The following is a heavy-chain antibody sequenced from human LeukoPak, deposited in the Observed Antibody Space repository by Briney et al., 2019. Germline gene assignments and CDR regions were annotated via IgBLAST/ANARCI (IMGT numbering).Heavy chain of an antibody. Sequence: GGSLRLSCAAPGFTFSSYSMNWVRQAPGKGLEWVSSISSSSSYIYYADSVKGRFTISRDNAKNSLYLQMNSLRAEDTAVYYCARDTSGYDWGSFDYWGQGTLVTVSS. D-gene: IGHD5-12*01. J-gene: IGHJ4*02. CDR3: ARDTSGYDWGSFDY. CDR2: ISSSSSYI. V-gene: IGHV3-21*01. CDR1: GFTFSSYS.